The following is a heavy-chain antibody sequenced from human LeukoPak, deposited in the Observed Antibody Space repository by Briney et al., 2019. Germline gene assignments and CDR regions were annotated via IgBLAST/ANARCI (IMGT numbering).Heavy chain of an antibody. CDR2: INPSGGST. Sequence: ASVKVSCKASGYTFTSYYMHWVRQAPGQGLEWMGIINPSGGSTSYAQKFQGRVTMTRDTSTSTVYMELSSLRSEDTAVYYCARRGEQFRPNFNWFDPWGQGTLVTVSS. D-gene: IGHD3-16*01. CDR3: ARRGEQFRPNFNWFDP. J-gene: IGHJ5*02. V-gene: IGHV1-46*01. CDR1: GYTFTSYY.